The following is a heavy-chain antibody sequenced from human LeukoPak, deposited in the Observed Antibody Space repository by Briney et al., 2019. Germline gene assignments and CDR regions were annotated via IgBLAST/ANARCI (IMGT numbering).Heavy chain of an antibody. CDR1: GYSISSGYY. J-gene: IGHJ4*02. CDR3: ARRDSSGWFMFDY. V-gene: IGHV4-38-2*01. D-gene: IGHD6-19*01. CDR2: IYHSGST. Sequence: SETLSLTCAVSGYSISSGYYWGWIRQPPGKGLEWIGSIYHSGSTYYNPSLKSRVTISVDTSKNQFSLKLSSVTAADTAVYYCARRDSSGWFMFDYWGQGTLVAVSS.